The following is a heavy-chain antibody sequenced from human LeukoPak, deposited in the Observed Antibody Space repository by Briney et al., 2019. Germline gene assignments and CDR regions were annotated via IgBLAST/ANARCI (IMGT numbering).Heavy chain of an antibody. CDR3: AREVQGFDT. CDR1: GYTFTVYL. Sequence: ASMKVSRKASGYTFTVYLIHWVRQAPGQGLEWMGWIDPNTGGTHYAQKFQDRVTVTSDTAISTAYMELNMLTSDDTAVYFCAREVQGFDTWSQGTLVTVSS. D-gene: IGHD1-1*01. J-gene: IGHJ5*02. V-gene: IGHV1-2*02. CDR2: IDPNTGGT.